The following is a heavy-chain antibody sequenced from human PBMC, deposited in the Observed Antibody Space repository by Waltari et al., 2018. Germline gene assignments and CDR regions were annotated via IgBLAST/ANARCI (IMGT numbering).Heavy chain of an antibody. J-gene: IGHJ4*02. Sequence: EVQLVESGGGLVQPGGSLRLSCAASVFTFSGYSMNWVRQAPGKGLEWVSYITRSSSTIYYADSVKGRFTVSRDNAKNSLYLQMNSLRDEDTAVYYCARSGVAAAGDDYWGQGTLVTVSS. CDR1: VFTFSGYS. CDR3: ARSGVAAAGDDY. CDR2: ITRSSSTI. V-gene: IGHV3-48*02. D-gene: IGHD6-13*01.